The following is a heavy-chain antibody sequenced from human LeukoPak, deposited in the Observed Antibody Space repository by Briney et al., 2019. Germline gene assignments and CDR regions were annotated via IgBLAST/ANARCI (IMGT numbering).Heavy chain of an antibody. CDR2: IYYSGST. CDR1: GGSISSYY. D-gene: IGHD1-1*01. V-gene: IGHV4-59*08. Sequence: PSETLSLTCTVSGGSISSYYWSWIRQPPGKGLEWIGYIYYSGSTNYNPSLKSRVTISVDTSKNQFSLKLSSVTAADTAVYYCAIRGGPRYNWNDEYDYWGQGTLVTVSS. CDR3: AIRGGPRYNWNDEYDY. J-gene: IGHJ4*02.